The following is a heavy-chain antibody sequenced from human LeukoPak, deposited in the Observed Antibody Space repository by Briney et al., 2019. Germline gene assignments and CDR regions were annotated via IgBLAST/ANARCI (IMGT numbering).Heavy chain of an antibody. CDR3: ARSYYDFWSGYYLYYFDY. Sequence: SQTLSLTCAISGDSVSSNSAAWNWIRQSPSRGLEWLGRTYYRSKWYNDYAVSVKSRITINPDTSKNQFSLQLNSVTPEDTAVHYCARSYYDFWSGYYLYYFDYWGQGTLVTVSS. CDR2: TYYRSKWYN. J-gene: IGHJ4*02. V-gene: IGHV6-1*01. CDR1: GDSVSSNSAA. D-gene: IGHD3-3*01.